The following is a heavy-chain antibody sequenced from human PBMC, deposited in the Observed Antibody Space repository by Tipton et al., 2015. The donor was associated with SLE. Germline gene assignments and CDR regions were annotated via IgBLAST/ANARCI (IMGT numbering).Heavy chain of an antibody. CDR1: GFTFSNAW. CDR2: IHYNGNT. J-gene: IGHJ4*02. Sequence: LRLSCAASGFTFSNAWMSWVRQAPGKGLEWIAYIHYNGNTYYNPSLKSRVTISVDTSKNQFSLKLSSVTAADTAMYYCARGVGADYWGQGTLVTVSS. CDR3: ARGVGADY. D-gene: IGHD1-26*01. V-gene: IGHV4-28*03.